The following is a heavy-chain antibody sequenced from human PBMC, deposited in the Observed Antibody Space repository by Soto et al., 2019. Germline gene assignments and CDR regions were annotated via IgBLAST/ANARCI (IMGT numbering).Heavy chain of an antibody. V-gene: IGHV4-31*03. D-gene: IGHD3-22*01. J-gene: IGHJ3*02. CDR1: GGSISSGGYY. Sequence: SETLSLTCTVSGGSISSGGYYWSWIRQHPGKGLEWIGYIYYSGSTYYNPSLKSRVTISVDTSKNQFSLKLSSVTAADTAVYYCARAQANYYDSSGYWGYIFDIWGQGTMVTVSS. CDR3: ARAQANYYDSSGYWGYIFDI. CDR2: IYYSGST.